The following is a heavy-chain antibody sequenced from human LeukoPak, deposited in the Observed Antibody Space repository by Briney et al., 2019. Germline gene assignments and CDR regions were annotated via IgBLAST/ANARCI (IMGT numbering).Heavy chain of an antibody. Sequence: PSETLSLTCTVSGGSISSSSYYWGWIRQPPGKGLEWIGSIYYSGSNYYNPSLKSRVTISVDTSKNQFSLKLSSVTAADTAVYYCARRASGSYYFDYWGQGTLVTVSS. CDR2: IYYSGSN. V-gene: IGHV4-39*01. J-gene: IGHJ4*02. D-gene: IGHD1-26*01. CDR3: ARRASGSYYFDY. CDR1: GGSISSSSYY.